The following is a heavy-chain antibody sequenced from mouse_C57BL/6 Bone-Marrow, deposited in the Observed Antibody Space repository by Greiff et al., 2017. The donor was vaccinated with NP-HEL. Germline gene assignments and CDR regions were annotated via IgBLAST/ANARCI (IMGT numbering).Heavy chain of an antibody. CDR1: GYTFTSYW. J-gene: IGHJ3*02. Sequence: QVHVKQPGAELVRPGSSVKLSCKASGYTFTSYWMHWVKQRPIQGLEWIGNIDPSDSETHYNQKFKDKATLTVAKASSTAYMQLSSLTSEDSAVYYCARIGDWGQGTLVTVSA. CDR2: IDPSDSET. CDR3: ARIGD. V-gene: IGHV1-52*01.